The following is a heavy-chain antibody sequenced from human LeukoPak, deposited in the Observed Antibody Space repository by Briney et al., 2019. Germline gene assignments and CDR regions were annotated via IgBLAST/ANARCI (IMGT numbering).Heavy chain of an antibody. CDR1: GFTFSSYA. J-gene: IGHJ4*02. Sequence: GGSLRLSCAASGFTFSSYAMSWVRQAPGKGLEWVSAISGSGGSTYYADSVKGRFTISRDNSKNTLYLQMNSLRAEDTAVYYCAKGYDHYGDYRLVLHYFDYWGQGTLVTVSS. CDR3: AKGYDHYGDYRLVLHYFDY. D-gene: IGHD4-17*01. CDR2: ISGSGGST. V-gene: IGHV3-23*01.